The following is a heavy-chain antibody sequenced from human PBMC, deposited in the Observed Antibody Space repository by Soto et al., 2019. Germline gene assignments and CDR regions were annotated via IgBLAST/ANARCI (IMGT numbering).Heavy chain of an antibody. D-gene: IGHD3-22*01. CDR3: AGGYYHDSSGPSHYYYYGMDV. CDR1: GFTFSSFW. V-gene: IGHV3-74*01. J-gene: IGHJ6*02. CDR2: ASPDGTST. Sequence: EVQLVESGGGLVQPGGSLRLSCAASGFTFSSFWMHWVRQAPGKGLEWVSRASPDGTSTSYADSVKGRFTISRDNAKNTLFMQMNSLRAEDTAVYYCAGGYYHDSSGPSHYYYYGMDVWGQGTTVTVSS.